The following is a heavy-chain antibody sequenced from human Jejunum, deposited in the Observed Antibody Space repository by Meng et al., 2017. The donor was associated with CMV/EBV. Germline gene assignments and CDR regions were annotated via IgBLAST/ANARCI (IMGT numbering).Heavy chain of an antibody. V-gene: IGHV4-38-2*02. D-gene: IGHD5-18*01. CDR1: GYSISSGYN. CDR2: IYHSGNN. J-gene: IGHJ4*02. Sequence: CTVSGYSISSGYNWDWIRQPPGKGLEWIGSIYHSGNNIYSPSLKSRVTISVDTSKNQFSLKLSSVTAADTAVYYCARHSATAGDYWGQGTLVTVSS. CDR3: ARHSATAGDY.